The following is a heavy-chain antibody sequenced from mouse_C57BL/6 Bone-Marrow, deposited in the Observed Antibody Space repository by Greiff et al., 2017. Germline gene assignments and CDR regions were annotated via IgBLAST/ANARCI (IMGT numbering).Heavy chain of an antibody. Sequence: VQLQQSGPELVKPGASVKISCKASGYSFTGYYMNWVKQSPEKSLEWIGEISPSTGGTTYNQKFKAKATLTVDKSSSTAYMQLKSLTSEDSAVYYCASRWGAMDYWGQGTSVTVSS. CDR3: ASRWGAMDY. J-gene: IGHJ4*01. CDR2: ISPSTGGT. CDR1: GYSFTGYY. V-gene: IGHV1-42*01.